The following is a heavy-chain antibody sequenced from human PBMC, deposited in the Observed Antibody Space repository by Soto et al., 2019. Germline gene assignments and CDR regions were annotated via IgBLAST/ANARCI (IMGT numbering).Heavy chain of an antibody. CDR2: ISVSSGIT. Sequence: EVQLLESGGGLVQPGGSLRLSCAASGFTFSSYAMSWVRQAPGRGLEWVAAISVSSGITYYADSVKGRFTISRDNSKNPLDLPMKRLGAEATAVDYCAKVKKGGVMVGTTNLVIAWGQGTLVTVSS. CDR3: AKVKKGGVMVGTTNLVIA. V-gene: IGHV3-23*01. J-gene: IGHJ5*02. CDR1: GFTFSSYA. D-gene: IGHD3-16*01.